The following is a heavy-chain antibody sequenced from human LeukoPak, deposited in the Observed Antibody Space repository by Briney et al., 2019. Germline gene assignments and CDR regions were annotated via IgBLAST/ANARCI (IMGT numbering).Heavy chain of an antibody. J-gene: IGHJ4*02. CDR2: ISGSGGST. Sequence: PGGSLGLSCAASGFTFSSYAMSWVRQAPGKGLEWVSAISGSGGSTYYADSVKGRFTISRDNSKNTLYLQMNSLRAEDTAVYYCASVLRFLEWLEANYWGQGTLVTVSS. CDR3: ASVLRFLEWLEANY. V-gene: IGHV3-23*01. CDR1: GFTFSSYA. D-gene: IGHD3-3*01.